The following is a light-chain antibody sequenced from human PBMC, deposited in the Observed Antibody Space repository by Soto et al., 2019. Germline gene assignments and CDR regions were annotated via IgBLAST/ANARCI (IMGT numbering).Light chain of an antibody. Sequence: QSVLTQPPSVSAAPGQKVTISCSGSSSNIGNNNVSWYQLLPGTATKLLIYENNKRPSGIPDRFSGSKSGTSATLGITGLQTGDDADYYCGTWDSSLSAYVFGTGTKVTVL. V-gene: IGLV1-51*02. CDR1: SSNIGNNN. J-gene: IGLJ1*01. CDR2: ENN. CDR3: GTWDSSLSAYV.